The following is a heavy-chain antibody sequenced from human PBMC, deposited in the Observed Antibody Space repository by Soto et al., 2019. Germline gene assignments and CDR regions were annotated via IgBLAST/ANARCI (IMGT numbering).Heavy chain of an antibody. D-gene: IGHD3-22*01. CDR2: ISGSGGST. CDR3: AKCGGYYYDSSGYYYEN. Sequence: LRLSCAASGFTFSSYAMSWVRQAPGKGLEWVSAISGSGGSTYYADSVKGRFTISRDNSKNTLYLQMNSLRAEDTAVYYCAKCGGYYYDSSGYYYENWGQGTLVTVSS. CDR1: GFTFSSYA. J-gene: IGHJ4*02. V-gene: IGHV3-23*01.